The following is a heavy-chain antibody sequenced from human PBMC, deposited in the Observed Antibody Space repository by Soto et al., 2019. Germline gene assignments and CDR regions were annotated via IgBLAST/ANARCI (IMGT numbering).Heavy chain of an antibody. V-gene: IGHV3-23*01. CDR1: GFTFSSYG. Sequence: EVQLLESGGGLVQPGGSLRLSCAASGFTFSSYGMSWVRQAPGKGLAWVSAISRNGGSTYQADSVKGRFTISRDNSKNTLYRQMNSLRAEDTARYYCAKLYDDSSDYGAHFDYWGQGARVTVSS. D-gene: IGHD3-22*01. J-gene: IGHJ4*02. CDR2: ISRNGGST. CDR3: AKLYDDSSDYGAHFDY.